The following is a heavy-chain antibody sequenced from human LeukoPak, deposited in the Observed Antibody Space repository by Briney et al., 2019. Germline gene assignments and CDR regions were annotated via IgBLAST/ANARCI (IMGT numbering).Heavy chain of an antibody. J-gene: IGHJ4*02. CDR2: IYYSGST. D-gene: IGHD3-22*01. Sequence: SGTLSLTLTVSGGSISSISYYWGWIRHPPGKGLEWIGSIYYSGSTYYNPSLKSRVTISVDTSKNQFSLKLSSVTAAGTAVYYCARERGSSGYYYYYWGQGTLVTVSS. CDR3: ARERGSSGYYYYY. CDR1: GGSISSISYY. V-gene: IGHV4-39*07.